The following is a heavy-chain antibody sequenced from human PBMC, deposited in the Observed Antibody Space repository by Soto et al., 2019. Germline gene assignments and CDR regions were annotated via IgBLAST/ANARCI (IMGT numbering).Heavy chain of an antibody. J-gene: IGHJ4*01. Sequence: SQTRSLTCVISGCSVSSNSAAWNLIRQSPSRGLEWLARTYYTSKWYNDYAVSVKSRITINADTSKNQFSLQLNSVTPEDTAVYYCARVSIIGSYSHFDYWGQGTLVTVSS. V-gene: IGHV6-1*01. CDR2: TYYTSKWYN. CDR3: ARVSIIGSYSHFDY. CDR1: GCSVSSNSAA. D-gene: IGHD1-26*01.